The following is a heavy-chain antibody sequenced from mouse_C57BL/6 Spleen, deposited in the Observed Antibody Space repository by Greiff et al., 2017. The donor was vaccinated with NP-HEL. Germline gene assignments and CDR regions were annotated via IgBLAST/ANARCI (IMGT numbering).Heavy chain of an antibody. V-gene: IGHV1-69*01. D-gene: IGHD4-1*01. Sequence: VQLKQPGAELVMPGASVKLSCKASGYTFTSYWMHWVKQRPGQGLEWIGEIDPSDSYTNYNQKFKGKSTLTVDKSSSTAYMQLSSLTSEDSAVYYCARGLGRGFDYWGQGTTLTVSS. CDR2: IDPSDSYT. CDR1: GYTFTSYW. CDR3: ARGLGRGFDY. J-gene: IGHJ2*01.